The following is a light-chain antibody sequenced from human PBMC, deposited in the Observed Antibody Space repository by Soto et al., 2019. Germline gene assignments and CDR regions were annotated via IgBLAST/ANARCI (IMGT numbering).Light chain of an antibody. CDR2: RNN. V-gene: IGLV1-47*01. J-gene: IGLJ3*02. CDR1: SSNIGSYY. Sequence: QSVLTQPPSASGTPGQRVTISCSGSSSNIGSYYVYWYQQLPGTAPKLLIYRNNHRPSGVPDRFSGSKSGTSASLAISGLRSEDEADYYCAAWDDSLSGRGVFGGGTKVTVL. CDR3: AAWDDSLSGRGV.